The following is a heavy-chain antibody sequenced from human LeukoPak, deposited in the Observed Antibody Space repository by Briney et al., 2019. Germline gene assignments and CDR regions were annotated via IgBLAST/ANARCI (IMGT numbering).Heavy chain of an antibody. D-gene: IGHD1-1*01. CDR1: GFTFSSYS. CDR3: AKAGQSAIDY. V-gene: IGHV3-21*01. Sequence: TPGGSLRLSCAASGFTFSSYSMNWVRQAPGKGLEWVSSISSSSSYIYYADSVKGRFTISRDNAKNSLYLQMNSLRAEDTAVYYCAKAGQSAIDYWGQGTLVTVSS. CDR2: ISSSSSYI. J-gene: IGHJ4*02.